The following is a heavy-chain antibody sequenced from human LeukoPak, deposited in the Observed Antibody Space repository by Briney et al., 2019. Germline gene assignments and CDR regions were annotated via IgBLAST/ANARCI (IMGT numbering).Heavy chain of an antibody. J-gene: IGHJ3*02. Sequence: SETLSLTCTVSGGSISSSSYYWGWIRQPPGKGLEWIGSIYYSGSTYYNPSLKSRVTISVDTSKNQFSLKLSSVTAADTAVYYCARIVGALRDAFDIWGRGTMVTVSS. CDR1: GGSISSSSYY. D-gene: IGHD1-26*01. V-gene: IGHV4-39*01. CDR3: ARIVGALRDAFDI. CDR2: IYYSGST.